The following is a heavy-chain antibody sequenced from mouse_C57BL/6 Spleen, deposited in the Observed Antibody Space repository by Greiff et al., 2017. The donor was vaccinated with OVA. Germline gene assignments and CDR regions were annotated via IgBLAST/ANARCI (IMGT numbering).Heavy chain of an antibody. CDR2: IYPGSGST. J-gene: IGHJ2*01. CDR3: ARGLGREYYFDY. D-gene: IGHD4-1*01. V-gene: IGHV1-55*01. CDR1: GYTFTSYW. Sequence: QVQLQQPGAELVKPGASVKMSCKASGYTFTSYWITWVKQRPGQGLEWIGDIYPGSGSTNYNEKFKSKATLTVDTSSSTAYMQLSSLTSEDSAVYDCARGLGREYYFDYWGQGTTLTVSS.